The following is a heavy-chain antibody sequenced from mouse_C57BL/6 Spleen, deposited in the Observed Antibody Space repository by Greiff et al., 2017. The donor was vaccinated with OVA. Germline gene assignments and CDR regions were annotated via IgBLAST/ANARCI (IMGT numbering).Heavy chain of an antibody. D-gene: IGHD2-1*01. V-gene: IGHV1-69*01. Sequence: QVQLQQPGAELVMPGASVKLSCKASGYTFTSYWMHWVKQRPGQGLEWIGEIDPSDSYTNYNQKFKGRSTLTVDKSSSTAYMQLSSLTSEDSAVYDCARYYYGNYYVDYWGQGTSVTVSA. CDR2: IDPSDSYT. CDR3: ARYYYGNYYVDY. J-gene: IGHJ4*01. CDR1: GYTFTSYW.